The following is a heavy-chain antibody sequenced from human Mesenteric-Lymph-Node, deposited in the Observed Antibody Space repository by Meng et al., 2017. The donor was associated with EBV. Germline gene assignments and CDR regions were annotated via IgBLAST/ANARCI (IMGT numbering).Heavy chain of an antibody. CDR2: ICHNDSA. CDR3: VRRVVVMKEEELDH. V-gene: IGHV4-4*03. D-gene: IGHD3-22*01. J-gene: IGHJ4*02. CDR1: SCSITRSNG. Sequence: HDCAPRCGSPREPRSLTLSGSSCSITRSNGCASFRQPPGNGLKWIGEICHNDSAKYNPSRKSRVTISVDKSKNHFSLRLSSVTAADTAVYYCVRRVVVMKEEELDHWGQGTLVTVSS.